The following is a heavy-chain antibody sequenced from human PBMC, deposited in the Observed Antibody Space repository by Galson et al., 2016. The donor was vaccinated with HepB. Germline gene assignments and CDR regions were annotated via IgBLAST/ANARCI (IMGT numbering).Heavy chain of an antibody. V-gene: IGHV3-7*01. CDR3: TRQSYYNADWFDP. CDR2: IQQDGNEK. Sequence: SLRLSCAASGFVYRSHVMHWVRQAPGKGLEWVANIQQDGNEKNYVDSVKGRFTISRDNANNSLYLQMNSLRAEDTAVYYCTRQSYYNADWFDPWGQGTLVTVSS. D-gene: IGHD3-10*01. J-gene: IGHJ5*02. CDR1: GFVYRSHV.